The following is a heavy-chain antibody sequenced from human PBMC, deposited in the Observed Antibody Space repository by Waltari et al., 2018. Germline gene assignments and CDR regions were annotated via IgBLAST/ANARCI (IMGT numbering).Heavy chain of an antibody. CDR1: GFTFSIYT. CDR2: IGSTGGNI. D-gene: IGHD6-13*01. Sequence: EVQLVESGGGLVKSGGSLRLSCAASGFTFSIYTMSWVRQAPGKGLGWVASIGSTGGNIQYADSMKGRFTISRDNAKNSLFLQINSLRAEDTAAYYCAREIYSIIDDAFDMWGRGTKVAVSS. CDR3: AREIYSIIDDAFDM. V-gene: IGHV3-21*01. J-gene: IGHJ3*02.